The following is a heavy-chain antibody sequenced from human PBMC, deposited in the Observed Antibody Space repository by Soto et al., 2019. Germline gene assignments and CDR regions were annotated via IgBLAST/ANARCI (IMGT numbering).Heavy chain of an antibody. D-gene: IGHD3-10*01. J-gene: IGHJ4*02. V-gene: IGHV3-23*01. CDR1: GFTFSNYA. Sequence: EVRLLESGGGLVQPGGSLRLSCAASGFTFSNYAMTWVRQAPGKGLEWVSGLNGSGGSTSSADSVKGRFAISRDNSKKTLYLQMNSLRDGDTAVYYFARGFSAGKGSPPDYWGQGTLVTVSS. CDR2: LNGSGGST. CDR3: ARGFSAGKGSPPDY.